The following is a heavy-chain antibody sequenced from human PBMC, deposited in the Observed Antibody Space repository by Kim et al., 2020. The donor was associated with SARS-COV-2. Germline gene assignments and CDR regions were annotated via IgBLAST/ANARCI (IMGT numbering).Heavy chain of an antibody. Sequence: DSVKGRFTISGDNAKNSLYLQMNTLRADDTAVYYCARQSHGACLDDAFDIWGQGTMVTISS. J-gene: IGHJ3*02. V-gene: IGHV3-7*03. D-gene: IGHD2-21*02. CDR3: ARQSHGACLDDAFDI.